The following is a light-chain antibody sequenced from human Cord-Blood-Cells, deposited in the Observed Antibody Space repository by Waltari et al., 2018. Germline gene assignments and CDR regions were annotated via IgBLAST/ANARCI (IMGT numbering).Light chain of an antibody. J-gene: IGKJ2*03. V-gene: IGKV3-20*01. CDR3: QQYGSSPPYS. CDR1: QSVSSSY. Sequence: DIVLTQSPGTLSLSPGARATLSSRASQSVSSSYVAWYQQKPGQAPRLLIYGASSRATGIPDRFSGSGSGTDCTLTISRLEPEDFAVYDCQQYGSSPPYSFGQGTKLEIK. CDR2: GAS.